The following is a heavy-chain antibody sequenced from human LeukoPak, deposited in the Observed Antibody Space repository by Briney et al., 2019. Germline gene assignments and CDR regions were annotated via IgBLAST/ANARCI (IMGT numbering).Heavy chain of an antibody. D-gene: IGHD1-26*01. Sequence: GGSLRLSCAASGFTFSSYAMGWVLQAPGKGLEWVSAISGSGGSTYYADSVKGRFTISRDNSKNTLYLQMNSLRAEDTAVYYCAKERWELPQFVDFDYWGQGTLVTVSS. CDR3: AKERWELPQFVDFDY. J-gene: IGHJ4*02. V-gene: IGHV3-23*01. CDR2: ISGSGGST. CDR1: GFTFSSYA.